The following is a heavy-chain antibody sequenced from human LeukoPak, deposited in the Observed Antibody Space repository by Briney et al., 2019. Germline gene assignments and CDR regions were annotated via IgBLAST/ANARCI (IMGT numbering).Heavy chain of an antibody. D-gene: IGHD3-10*01. CDR2: IYPGDSDT. V-gene: IGHV5-51*01. CDR1: GYSFTSYW. CDR3: ARPFRGVSGYDAFDI. Sequence: GESLKISCKGSGYSFTSYWIGWVRQMPGKGLEWMGIIYPGDSDTRYSPSFQGQVTISADKSISTAYLQWSSLKASDTAMYYCARPFRGVSGYDAFDIWGQGTMVTVSS. J-gene: IGHJ3*02.